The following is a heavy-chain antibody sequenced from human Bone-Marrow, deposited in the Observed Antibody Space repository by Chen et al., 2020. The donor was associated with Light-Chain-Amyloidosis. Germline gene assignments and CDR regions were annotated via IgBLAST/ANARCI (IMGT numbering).Heavy chain of an antibody. J-gene: IGHJ4*02. CDR2: VRFDGSDK. V-gene: IGHV3-30*02. Sequence: VRLVESGGGVVRPGGSLGPSCTVSGFVFTTYGFQWVRQAPGKGLEWVSFVRFDGSDKYYADSVKGRFTISRDDSKNTLYLQMNSLRPEDTAVYYCAQLYSYGRPFKHWGQGTLVSVSS. CDR3: AQLYSYGRPFKH. D-gene: IGHD5-18*01. CDR1: GFVFTTYG.